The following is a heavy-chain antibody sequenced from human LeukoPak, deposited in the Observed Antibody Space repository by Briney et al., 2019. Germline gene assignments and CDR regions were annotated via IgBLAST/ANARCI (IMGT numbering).Heavy chain of an antibody. Sequence: GGSLRLSCAASGFTFSSYWMSWVRQAAGKGLEWVANIKQDGSEKYYVDSVKGRFIISRDNAKNSLYLQMNSLRAEDTAVYYCAGVYGSGSHYLDYWGQGTLVTVSS. D-gene: IGHD3-10*01. CDR1: GFTFSSYW. J-gene: IGHJ4*02. CDR2: IKQDGSEK. V-gene: IGHV3-7*01. CDR3: AGVYGSGSHYLDY.